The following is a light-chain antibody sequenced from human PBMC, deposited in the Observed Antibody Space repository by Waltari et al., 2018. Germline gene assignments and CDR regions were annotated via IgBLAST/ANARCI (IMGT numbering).Light chain of an antibody. J-gene: IGLJ2*01. CDR3: CSYAGNCTVV. V-gene: IGLV2-23*02. Sequence: QSALTQPASVSGSPGQSITISCTGTSSAVGRYDIVSWYQQHPGKAPKLMIYEVNKRPSGVSHRFSGSRSGNTASLTISGLQAEDEADYHCCSYAGNCTVVFGGGTKLTVL. CDR2: EVN. CDR1: SSAVGRYDI.